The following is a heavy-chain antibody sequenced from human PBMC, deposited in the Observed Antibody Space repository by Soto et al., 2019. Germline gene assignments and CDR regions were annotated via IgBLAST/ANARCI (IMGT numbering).Heavy chain of an antibody. Sequence: QVQLVESGGGLVKPGGSLRLSCAASGFTFSDYYMIWIRQAPGKGLEWVSYISSSGNSIYYADSVKGRFTISRDSAKHSLYLQMNSLRAEDTAVYYCARDYSDSSGFFGDYYGMDVWGQGTTVTVSS. CDR2: ISSSGNSI. CDR1: GFTFSDYY. D-gene: IGHD3-22*01. J-gene: IGHJ6*01. CDR3: ARDYSDSSGFFGDYYGMDV. V-gene: IGHV3-11*01.